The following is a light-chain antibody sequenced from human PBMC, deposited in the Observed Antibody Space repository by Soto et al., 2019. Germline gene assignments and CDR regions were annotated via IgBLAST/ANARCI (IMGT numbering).Light chain of an antibody. J-gene: IGKJ1*01. CDR2: ATS. CDR1: QSIGSA. V-gene: IGKV1-39*01. CDR3: QQSYGIPT. Sequence: DIQMTQSPSSLSASVGDRVTITCRASQSIGSALNWYRQKSGRAPNLLIYATSNLQSGVPLWFSGSGSGTDFTLTISSLQPEDFATYYCQQSYGIPTFGQGTKVEIK.